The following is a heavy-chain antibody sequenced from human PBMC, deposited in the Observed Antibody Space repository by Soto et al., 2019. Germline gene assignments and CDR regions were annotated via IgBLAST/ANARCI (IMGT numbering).Heavy chain of an antibody. J-gene: IGHJ6*02. D-gene: IGHD3-22*01. V-gene: IGHV1-18*01. CDR3: ARDYGSFYDISGPRLYYYGLDV. CDR1: GYIFTSYG. CDR2: ISAYNGNT. Sequence: QVQLVQSGGVVKKPGASMKVSCKASGYIFTSYGISWVRQAPGQGLEWMGWISAYNGNTDYAQKVQDRVTMTTDSSTNTAYMELRSLRSDDTAVYYCARDYGSFYDISGPRLYYYGLDVWGQGTTVTVSS.